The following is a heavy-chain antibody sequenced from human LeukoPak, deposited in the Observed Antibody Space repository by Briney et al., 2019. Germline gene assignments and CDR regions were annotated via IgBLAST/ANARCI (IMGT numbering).Heavy chain of an antibody. J-gene: IGHJ6*03. CDR3: TRDQQGPHKYYMDV. Sequence: GGSLRLSCEASGFTFSSYSMNWVRQAPGKGLEWISYISTSTTTIYYANSVKGRFTISRDNAKKSLYLQMNSLRVEDTGVYYCTRDQQGPHKYYMDVWGKGTTVTVSS. V-gene: IGHV3-48*01. CDR2: ISTSTTTI. CDR1: GFTFSSYS.